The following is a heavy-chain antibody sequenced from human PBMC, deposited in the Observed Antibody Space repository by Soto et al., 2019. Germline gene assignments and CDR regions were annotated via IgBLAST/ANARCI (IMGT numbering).Heavy chain of an antibody. Sequence: QVQLVQSGAEVKKPGSSVKVSCKASGGTFSSYSINWVRQAPGQGLEWMGEIIPIFGTANYAQKFQGRVTITADESTSTAYMEPSSLRSEDTAVDYCAREGGRHSGGIDYWGQGTLVTVSS. CDR3: AREGGRHSGGIDY. J-gene: IGHJ4*02. D-gene: IGHD1-26*01. CDR1: GGTFSSYS. CDR2: IIPIFGTA. V-gene: IGHV1-69*01.